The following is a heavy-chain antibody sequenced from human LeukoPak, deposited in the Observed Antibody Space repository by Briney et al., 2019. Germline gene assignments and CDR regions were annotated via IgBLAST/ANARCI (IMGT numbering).Heavy chain of an antibody. V-gene: IGHV3-30*02. J-gene: IGHJ4*02. CDR3: ARYYYDSSGYLDY. CDR2: IRYDGSNK. Sequence: GGSLRLSCAAPGFTFSSYGMHWVRQAPGKGLEWVAFIRYDGSNKYYADSVKGRFTISRDNSKNTLYLQMNSLRAEDTAVYYCARYYYDSSGYLDYWGQGTLVTVSS. CDR1: GFTFSSYG. D-gene: IGHD3-22*01.